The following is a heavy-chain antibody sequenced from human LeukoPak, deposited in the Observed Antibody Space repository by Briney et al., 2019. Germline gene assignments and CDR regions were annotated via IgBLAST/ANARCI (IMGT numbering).Heavy chain of an antibody. CDR2: ISAYNGNT. CDR3: ARAPYSGRYNVEVH. Sequence: ASVKVSCKASGYTFSSYGASWVRQAPGQGLEWMGWISAYNGNTNYAQKFQGRVTMTTDTSTSTAYMELRSLRSDDTAVFYCARAPYSGRYNVEVHWGQGTLVTVSS. D-gene: IGHD1-26*01. V-gene: IGHV1-18*01. J-gene: IGHJ4*02. CDR1: GYTFSSYG.